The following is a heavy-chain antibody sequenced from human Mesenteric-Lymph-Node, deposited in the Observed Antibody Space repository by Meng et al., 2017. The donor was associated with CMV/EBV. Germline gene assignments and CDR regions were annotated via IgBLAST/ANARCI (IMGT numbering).Heavy chain of an antibody. Sequence: GGSLRLSCAASGFTFSSYGMHWVRQAPGKGLEWVAFIRYDGTNKYYADSVKGRFTISRDNSKNTLYLQMNSLRAEDTAVYYCARVLAERMASKSSGLGYWGQGALVTVSS. D-gene: IGHD5-24*01. CDR2: IRYDGTNK. CDR1: GFTFSSYG. V-gene: IGHV3-30*02. CDR3: ARVLAERMASKSSGLGY. J-gene: IGHJ4*02.